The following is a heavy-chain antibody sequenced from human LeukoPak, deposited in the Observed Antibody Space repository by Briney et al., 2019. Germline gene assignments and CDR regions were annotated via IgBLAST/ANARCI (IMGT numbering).Heavy chain of an antibody. D-gene: IGHD2-8*01. J-gene: IGHJ4*02. Sequence: GGSLRLSCAASGFTFSSDWMSWVRQAPGKGLEWVANIKQDGSEKYYVDSVKGRFTISTDNAKNSLYLQMNSLRAEDTAVYYCARDIVLMVYATYYFDYWGQGTLVTVS. CDR3: ARDIVLMVYATYYFDY. V-gene: IGHV3-7*01. CDR1: GFTFSSDW. CDR2: IKQDGSEK.